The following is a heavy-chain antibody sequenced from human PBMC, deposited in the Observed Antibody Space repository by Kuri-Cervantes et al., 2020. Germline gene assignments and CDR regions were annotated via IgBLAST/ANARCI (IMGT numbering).Heavy chain of an antibody. V-gene: IGHV1-2*02. CDR1: GYTFTGYY. Sequence: ASVTVSCKASGYTFTGYYMHWVRQAPGQGLEWMGWINPNSGGTNYAQKFQGRVTMTRDTSISTAYMELSRLRSDDTAVYYCTREGRGSTSQWAFDFWGQGTLVTVSS. CDR3: TREGRGSTSQWAFDF. D-gene: IGHD3-10*01. CDR2: INPNSGGT. J-gene: IGHJ4*02.